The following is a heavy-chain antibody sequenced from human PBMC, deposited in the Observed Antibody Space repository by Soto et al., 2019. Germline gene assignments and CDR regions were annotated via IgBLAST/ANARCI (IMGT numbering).Heavy chain of an antibody. CDR1: GGSFSGYY. CDR2: INHSGST. Sequence: QVQLQQWGAGLLKPSETLSLTCAVYGGSFSGYYWSWIRQPPGKGREWIGEINHSGSTNYNPSLKSRVTISVDTSKNQFSLKLSSVTAADTAVYYCARGRVAAAGYYYYGMDVWGQGTTVTVSS. J-gene: IGHJ6*02. V-gene: IGHV4-34*01. D-gene: IGHD6-13*01. CDR3: ARGRVAAAGYYYYGMDV.